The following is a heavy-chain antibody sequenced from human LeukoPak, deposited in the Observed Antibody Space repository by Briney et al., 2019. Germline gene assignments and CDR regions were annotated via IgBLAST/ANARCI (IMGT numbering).Heavy chain of an antibody. Sequence: PGGSLRLSCVGSGFTFSSYGMHWVRQTPGKGLEWVAVIWYDGSHKYYADSVKGRFTISRDNSKSTLYLQMNSLRAEDTAVYYCARDRGVFSLPQIAPGYNWFDPWGQGTLVTVSS. D-gene: IGHD6-13*01. CDR1: GFTFSSYG. CDR3: ARDRGVFSLPQIAPGYNWFDP. V-gene: IGHV3-33*01. J-gene: IGHJ5*02. CDR2: IWYDGSHK.